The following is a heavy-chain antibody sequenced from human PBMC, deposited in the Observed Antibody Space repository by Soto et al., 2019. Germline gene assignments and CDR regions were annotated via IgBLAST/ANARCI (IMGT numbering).Heavy chain of an antibody. Sequence: GGSLRLSCAASGFTFSSYGMHWVRQAPGKGLEWVAVISYDGSNKYYADSVKGRFTISRDNSKNTLYLQMNSLRAEDTAVYYCAKESIRNYYYGMDVWGQGTTVTVSS. CDR1: GFTFSSYG. CDR3: AKESIRNYYYGMDV. CDR2: ISYDGSNK. J-gene: IGHJ6*02. V-gene: IGHV3-30*18.